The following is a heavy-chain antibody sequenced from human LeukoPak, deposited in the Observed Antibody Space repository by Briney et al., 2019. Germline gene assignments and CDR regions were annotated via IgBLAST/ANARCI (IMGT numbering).Heavy chain of an antibody. CDR3: ASRPTPRYCSSTSCYTVDY. Sequence: PGGSLRLSCAASGFPISSYWMSWVRQVPGKGLESVAHIKHDSSETYYVDTVRGRFIISRDNAKNSLYLQMNSLRAEDTAVYYCASRPTPRYCSSTSCYTVDYWGQGTLVTVSS. CDR2: IKHDSSET. D-gene: IGHD2-2*02. J-gene: IGHJ4*02. CDR1: GFPISSYW. V-gene: IGHV3-7*01.